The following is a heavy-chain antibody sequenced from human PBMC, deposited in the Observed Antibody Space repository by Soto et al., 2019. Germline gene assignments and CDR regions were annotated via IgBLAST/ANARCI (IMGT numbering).Heavy chain of an antibody. Sequence: AESMHRSGMGSGYSFVTFWIGWVRQMPGKGLEWMAIMHPGEDDIIYNPSFQGQVTISADKSITTYMQWRSLTASDTAIYFCARPRWGPKSRDPFYFDYRGQRTPVTVSS. J-gene: IGHJ4*02. V-gene: IGHV5-51*01. CDR2: MHPGEDDI. D-gene: IGHD3-16*01. CDR1: GYSFVTFW. CDR3: ARPRWGPKSRDPFYFDY.